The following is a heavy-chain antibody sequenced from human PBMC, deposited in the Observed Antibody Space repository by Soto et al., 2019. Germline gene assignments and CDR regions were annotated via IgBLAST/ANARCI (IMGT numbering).Heavy chain of an antibody. D-gene: IGHD6-19*01. Sequence: QVQLQESGPGLVKPWGTLSITCAVSGGSISGSSWWSWIRQSPGKGLEWIGEIYHNGNTNYNPSLKSRVSISVDTSKNQFSLEIYSVTASDTAIYYCARDPGRAVALDWGEGTLVTVSS. V-gene: IGHV4-4*02. CDR3: ARDPGRAVALD. CDR1: GGSISGSSW. J-gene: IGHJ4*02. CDR2: IYHNGNT.